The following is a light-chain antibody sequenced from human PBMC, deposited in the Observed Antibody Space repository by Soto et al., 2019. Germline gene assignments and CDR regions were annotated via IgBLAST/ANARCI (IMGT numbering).Light chain of an antibody. Sequence: DIVMTQSPASLAVSLGERATINCKSSQSVLYSSNNKNYLAWYQQRPGQPPKLLIYWASTRESGVPDRFSGSGSGTDFTLTITSLQAEDVAVYYCQQYESTPPTFGQGTKLEI. CDR2: WAS. J-gene: IGKJ2*01. V-gene: IGKV4-1*01. CDR3: QQYESTPPT. CDR1: QSVLYSSNNKNY.